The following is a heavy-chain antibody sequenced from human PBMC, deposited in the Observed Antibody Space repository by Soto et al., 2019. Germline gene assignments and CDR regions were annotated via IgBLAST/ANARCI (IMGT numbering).Heavy chain of an antibody. J-gene: IGHJ4*02. V-gene: IGHV3-53*01. CDR3: TKGTSTTSGPVY. CDR1: GFSVTTYR. Sequence: VRLVESGGGLIQSGGSLRLSCAASGFSVTTYRMSWVRQAPGKGLEWVSVIYGGGSTVYAASVKGRFTVSRDDSKNFVYVEMNSLTDEDTAVYYCTKGTSTTSGPVYWGQGTPVTVSS. CDR2: IYGGGST. D-gene: IGHD2-2*01.